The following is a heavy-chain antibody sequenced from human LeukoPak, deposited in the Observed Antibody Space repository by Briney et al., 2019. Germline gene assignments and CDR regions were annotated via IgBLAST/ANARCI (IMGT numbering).Heavy chain of an antibody. CDR2: INHSGRT. V-gene: IGHV4-34*01. CDR1: GGSFSGYY. D-gene: IGHD3-3*01. J-gene: IGHJ5*02. Sequence: PSETLSLTCAVYGGSFSGYYWGWIRQPPGKGLEWIGSINHSGRTYYNPSLTSRVTISVDTSKNQFSLKLSSVTAADTAVYYCARDHLANLASRLFDPWGQGTLVTVSS. CDR3: ARDHLANLASRLFDP.